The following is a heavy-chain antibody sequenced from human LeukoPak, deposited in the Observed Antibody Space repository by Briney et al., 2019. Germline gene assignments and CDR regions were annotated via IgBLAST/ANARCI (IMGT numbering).Heavy chain of an antibody. CDR1: GYTFTSYA. CDR3: TRTPPASFGSYMFDGQV. D-gene: IGHD1-26*01. V-gene: IGHV7-4-1*02. Sequence: ASVKVSCKASGYTFTSYAMNWVRQAPGQGLEWMGWINTNTGNPTYAQGFTGRFVFSLDTSVSTAYLQISSLKAEDTAVYYCTRTPPASFGSYMFDGQVWGQGTLVTVSS. J-gene: IGHJ4*02. CDR2: INTNTGNP.